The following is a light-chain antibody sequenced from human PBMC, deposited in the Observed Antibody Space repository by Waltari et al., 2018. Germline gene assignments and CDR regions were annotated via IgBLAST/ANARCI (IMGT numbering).Light chain of an antibody. CDR1: SSNIGKNS. CDR3: GAGDSSLSIVL. CDR2: DNN. J-gene: IGLJ2*01. V-gene: IGLV1-51*01. Sequence: QSVLTQRPSVSAAAGQKVTISCSGSSSNIGKNSVSWYQQLPGTAPKLLIYDNNKRPSGIPHRFSGSKSGTSATLGITGLQTGDEADYYCGAGDSSLSIVLFGGGTKLTVL.